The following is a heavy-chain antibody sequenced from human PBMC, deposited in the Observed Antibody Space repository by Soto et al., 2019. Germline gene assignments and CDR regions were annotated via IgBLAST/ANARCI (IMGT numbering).Heavy chain of an antibody. J-gene: IGHJ6*02. Sequence: GESLKISCKGSGYSFTSYWISWVRQMPGKGLEWMGRIDPSDSYTNYSPSFQGHVTISADKSISTAYLQWSSLKASDAAMYYCARRIVGATTTPGNYGMDVWGQGTTVTVSS. CDR3: ARRIVGATTTPGNYGMDV. CDR1: GYSFTSYW. CDR2: IDPSDSYT. V-gene: IGHV5-10-1*01. D-gene: IGHD1-26*01.